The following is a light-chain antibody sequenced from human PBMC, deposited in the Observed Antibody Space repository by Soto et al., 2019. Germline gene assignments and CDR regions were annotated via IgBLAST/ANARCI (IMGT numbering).Light chain of an antibody. V-gene: IGLV2-11*01. CDR3: CSYAGNYSYV. CDR2: DVS. J-gene: IGLJ1*01. Sequence: QSVLTQPRSVSGSPGQSVTISCTGTSSDVGGYNYVSWYQQHPDKAPKLMISDVSKRPSGVPDRFSGSKSGNTASLTISGLQAEDEADYYCCSYAGNYSYVFGTGTKVTVL. CDR1: SSDVGGYNY.